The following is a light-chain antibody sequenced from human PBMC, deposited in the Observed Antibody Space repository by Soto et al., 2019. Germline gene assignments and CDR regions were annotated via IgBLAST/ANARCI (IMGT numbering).Light chain of an antibody. Sequence: DIVFRQSPATLSLSPGEGATLAGRASQGVNSSLAWYHHKPGEAPRLLISDASRRATGVPARFSGSRSGTDFTLTISSLEPADFAVYYCQQHTIWPPLTFGGGTTVEIK. CDR1: QGVNSS. CDR2: DAS. J-gene: IGKJ4*01. V-gene: IGKV3-11*01. CDR3: QQHTIWPPLT.